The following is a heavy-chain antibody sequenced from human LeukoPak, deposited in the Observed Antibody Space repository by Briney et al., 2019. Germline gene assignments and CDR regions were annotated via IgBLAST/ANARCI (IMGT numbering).Heavy chain of an antibody. V-gene: IGHV3-21*01. CDR1: GFTFSNYY. J-gene: IGHJ4*02. CDR3: ARGRYYDSSGYYWVLYYFDY. Sequence: GGSLRLSCAASGFTFSNYYVNWVRQAPGKGLEWVSSISTSSIYIYYADSVKGRFTISRDNAKNSLYLQMNSLRAEDTAVYYCARGRYYDSSGYYWVLYYFDYWGQGTLVTVSS. D-gene: IGHD3-22*01. CDR2: ISTSSIYI.